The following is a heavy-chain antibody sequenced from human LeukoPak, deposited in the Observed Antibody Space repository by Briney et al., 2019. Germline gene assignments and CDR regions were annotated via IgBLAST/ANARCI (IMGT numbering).Heavy chain of an antibody. CDR1: GGSISRYY. Sequence: SETLSLTCTVSGGSISRYYWSWIRQPPGKGLEWIGYIYYSGSTNYNPSLKSRVTISVDTSKNQFSLKLSSVTAADTAVYYCASDIAAAGVFTFDYWGQGTLVTVSS. CDR3: ASDIAAAGVFTFDY. J-gene: IGHJ4*02. CDR2: IYYSGST. D-gene: IGHD6-13*01. V-gene: IGHV4-59*01.